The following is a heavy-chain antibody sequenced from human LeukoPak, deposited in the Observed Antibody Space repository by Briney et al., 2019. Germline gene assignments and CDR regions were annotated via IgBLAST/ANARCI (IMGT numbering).Heavy chain of an antibody. Sequence: TGGSLRLSCAVSRFAFSSYGMHWVRQAPGKGLEWVAFIRYDGSNKYYADSVKGRFTISRDNSENTLYLQMNSLRAEDTAVYYCAAPDCGADCYSFDYWGQGTLVTVSS. D-gene: IGHD2-21*01. CDR1: RFAFSSYG. J-gene: IGHJ4*02. CDR3: AAPDCGADCYSFDY. CDR2: IRYDGSNK. V-gene: IGHV3-30*02.